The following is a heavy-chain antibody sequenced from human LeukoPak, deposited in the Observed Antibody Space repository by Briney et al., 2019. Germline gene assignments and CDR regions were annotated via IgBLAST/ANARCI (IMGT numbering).Heavy chain of an antibody. Sequence: SETLSLTCTVSGGSISSSSYYWGWLRQPPGKGLEWIGSIYYSGSTYYNPSLKSRVTISVDTSKNQFSLKLSSVTAADTAVYYCARLQINPKYCSGGSCYFDYWGQGTLVTVSS. CDR2: IYYSGST. J-gene: IGHJ4*02. CDR1: GGSISSSSYY. V-gene: IGHV4-39*01. CDR3: ARLQINPKYCSGGSCYFDY. D-gene: IGHD2-15*01.